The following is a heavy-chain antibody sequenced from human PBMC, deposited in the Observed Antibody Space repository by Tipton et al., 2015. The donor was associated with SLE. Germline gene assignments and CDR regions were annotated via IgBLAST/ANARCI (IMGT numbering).Heavy chain of an antibody. CDR1: GGSISSSTYY. J-gene: IGHJ6*03. D-gene: IGHD3-22*01. CDR3: ARDSYHDSTYYHYMDV. V-gene: IGHV4-39*02. CDR2: IHYSGST. Sequence: GLVKPSETLSLTCTVSGGSISSSTYYWGWIRQPPGKGLEWIGSIHYSGSTYYNPSLKNRVTISVDTSKNQFSLKLSSVTAADTAVYYCARDSYHDSTYYHYMDVWGTGTTVTVSS.